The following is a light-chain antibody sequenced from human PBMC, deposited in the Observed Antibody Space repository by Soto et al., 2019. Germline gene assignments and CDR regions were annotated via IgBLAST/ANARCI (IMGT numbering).Light chain of an antibody. V-gene: IGKV3-20*01. CDR3: HQFGSTPPAFT. CDR1: QSVSTRY. J-gene: IGKJ2*01. CDR2: GAS. Sequence: ESMLTQSPGTLSLSPGERATLSCRASQSVSTRYLAWYQQKPGQAPRLLIYGASIRATGIPDRFSGSGSGTDFNLTISRLEPEDFAVDYCHQFGSTPPAFTFGQGTKLEI.